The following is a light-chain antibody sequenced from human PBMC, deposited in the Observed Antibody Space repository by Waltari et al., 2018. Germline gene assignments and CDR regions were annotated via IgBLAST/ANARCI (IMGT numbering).Light chain of an antibody. CDR2: NTD. CDR1: TGAVPSGQY. Sequence: QAVVTQEPSLTVSPGGTVTLTCGSSTGAVPSGQYTYWVQQKPGQAPVTLIYNTDNRHSWTSARFTGSLLGGKAALTVSGAQPEDEAEYYCLLSYSGARVFGGGTKLTVL. V-gene: IGLV7-46*01. CDR3: LLSYSGARV. J-gene: IGLJ3*02.